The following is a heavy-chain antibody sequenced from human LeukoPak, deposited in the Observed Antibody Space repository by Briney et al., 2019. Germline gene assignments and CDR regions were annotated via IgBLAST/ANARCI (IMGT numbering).Heavy chain of an antibody. V-gene: IGHV4-59*01. D-gene: IGHD2-15*01. CDR3: ARDEDGFDP. CDR2: IYYSGST. CDR1: GGSISSYY. J-gene: IGHJ5*02. Sequence: PSETLSLTCTVSGGSISSYYWSWIRQPPGKGLEWIGYIYYSGSTNYNPSLKSRVTMSVDTSKNQFSLKLSSVTAADTAVYYCARDEDGFDPWGQGTLVTVSS.